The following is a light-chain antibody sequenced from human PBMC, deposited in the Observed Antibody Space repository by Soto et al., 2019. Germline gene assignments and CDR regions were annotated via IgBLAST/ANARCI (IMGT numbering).Light chain of an antibody. Sequence: EKALTQSPATLSVSPGERATLSCRASQSVAANYLAWYQQKRGQAPRLLIYGASSRATGIPDRFSGSGSGTDFTLTISRLEPEDFSVYYCHQYGTAPLTFGPGTKVDIK. CDR3: HQYGTAPLT. CDR1: QSVAANY. J-gene: IGKJ3*01. V-gene: IGKV3-20*01. CDR2: GAS.